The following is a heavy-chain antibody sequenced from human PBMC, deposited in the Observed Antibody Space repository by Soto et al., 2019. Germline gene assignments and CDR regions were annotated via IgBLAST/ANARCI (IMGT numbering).Heavy chain of an antibody. D-gene: IGHD3-10*01. CDR2: ISSGSSTI. CDR3: AKDSIAYGSGSYYFDY. CDR1: GFTFSSYS. V-gene: IGHV3-48*01. J-gene: IGHJ4*02. Sequence: GGSLRLSCAASGFTFSSYSMNWVRQAPGKGLEWVSYISSGSSTIYYADSVKGRFTISRDNSKNTLYLQMNSLRAEDTAVYYCAKDSIAYGSGSYYFDYWGQGTLVTVSS.